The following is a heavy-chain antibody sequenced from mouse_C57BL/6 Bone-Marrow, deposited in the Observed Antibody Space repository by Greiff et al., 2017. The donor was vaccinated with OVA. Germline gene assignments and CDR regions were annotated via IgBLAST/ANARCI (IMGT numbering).Heavy chain of an antibody. CDR2: ISSGSSTI. J-gene: IGHJ3*01. CDR3: ARPYDSNYPPGFAY. D-gene: IGHD2-5*01. V-gene: IGHV5-17*01. Sequence: DVKLVESGGGLVKPGGSLKLSCAASGFTFSDYGMHWVRQAPEKGLEWVAYISSGSSTIYYADTVKGRFTISRDNAKNTLFLQMTSLRSEDTAMYYCARPYDSNYPPGFAYWGQGTLVTVSA. CDR1: GFTFSDYG.